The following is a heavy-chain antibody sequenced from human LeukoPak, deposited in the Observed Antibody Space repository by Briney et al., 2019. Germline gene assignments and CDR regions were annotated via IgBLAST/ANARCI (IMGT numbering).Heavy chain of an antibody. CDR2: INHSGST. J-gene: IGHJ3*02. CDR1: GGSFSGYY. V-gene: IGHV4-34*01. CDR3: ARDRSLSGSYFAFDI. Sequence: PSETLSLTCAVYGGSFSGYYWSWIRQPPGKGLDGIGEINHSGSTNYNPSPKSRVTISVDTSKNQFSLKLSSVTAADTAVYYCARDRSLSGSYFAFDIWGQGTMVTVSS. D-gene: IGHD1-26*01.